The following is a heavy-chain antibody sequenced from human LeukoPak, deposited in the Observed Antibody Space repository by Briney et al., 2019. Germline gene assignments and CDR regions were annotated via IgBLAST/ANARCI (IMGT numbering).Heavy chain of an antibody. CDR2: ISSSSSTI. CDR1: GFTFSSYS. V-gene: IGHV3-48*01. J-gene: IGHJ6*03. CDR3: AKPAYAGYYYYMDV. D-gene: IGHD3-16*01. Sequence: SGGSLRLSCAASGFTFSSYSMNWVRQAPGKGLEWVSYISSSSSTIYYADSVKGRFTISRDNAKNSLYLQMNSLRVEDTAVYYCAKPAYAGYYYYMDVWGKGTTVTVSS.